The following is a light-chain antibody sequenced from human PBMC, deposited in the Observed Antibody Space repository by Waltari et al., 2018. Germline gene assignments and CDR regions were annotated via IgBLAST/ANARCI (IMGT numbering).Light chain of an antibody. CDR2: AAS. V-gene: IGKV1-39*01. Sequence: DIQMTQSPSSLSTSVGDRVTITCRASQSISTYLNWYQQKPGKAPKLLIYAASSLQSGVPSRFGGSGSGTDFTLTISSLQPEDFVTYYCQQSYSTPRTFGQGTRLEIK. CDR1: QSISTY. J-gene: IGKJ2*01. CDR3: QQSYSTPRT.